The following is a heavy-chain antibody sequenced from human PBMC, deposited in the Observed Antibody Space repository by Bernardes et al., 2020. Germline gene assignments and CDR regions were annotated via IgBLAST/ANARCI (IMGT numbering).Heavy chain of an antibody. CDR1: GFAFSRYW. V-gene: IGHV3-7*03. CDR3: ARGPNGRDGYNDRYGMDV. J-gene: IGHJ6*01. CDR2: IKEDESEM. Sequence: GGSLRLSCAASGFAFSRYWMSWVRQAPGQGLEWVANIKEDESEMYYGDSVKGRFIISRDNAKNSVYLEMKSLRDEDTAVYYCARGPNGRDGYNDRYGMDVWSRGTTVNGSS. D-gene: IGHD2-21*01.